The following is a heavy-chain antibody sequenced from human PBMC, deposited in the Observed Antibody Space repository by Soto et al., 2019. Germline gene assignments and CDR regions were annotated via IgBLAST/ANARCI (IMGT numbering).Heavy chain of an antibody. Sequence: SQTLSLTCAISGDSVSSNSAAWNWIRQSPSRGLEWLGRTYYRSKWYNDYAVSVKSRITINPDTSKNQFSLQLNSVTPEDTAVYYCARDLYGRYSSSSGRFRWFDPWGQGTLVTVSS. CDR3: ARDLYGRYSSSSGRFRWFDP. J-gene: IGHJ5*02. D-gene: IGHD6-6*01. CDR2: TYYRSKWYN. V-gene: IGHV6-1*01. CDR1: GDSVSSNSAA.